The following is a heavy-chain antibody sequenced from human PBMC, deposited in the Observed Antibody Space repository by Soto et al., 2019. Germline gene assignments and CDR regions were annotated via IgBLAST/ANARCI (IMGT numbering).Heavy chain of an antibody. Sequence: PSETLSLTCAVSGYSISSSNWWGWIRQPPGKGLEWIGYIYYSGTTYYNPSLKSRVTMSVDTSKNQFSLKLTSVTAVDTAVYYCARREIQGPIDYRGQGTLVIVSS. V-gene: IGHV4-28*01. J-gene: IGHJ4*02. CDR3: ARREIQGPIDY. CDR1: GYSISSSNW. D-gene: IGHD1-26*01. CDR2: IYYSGTT.